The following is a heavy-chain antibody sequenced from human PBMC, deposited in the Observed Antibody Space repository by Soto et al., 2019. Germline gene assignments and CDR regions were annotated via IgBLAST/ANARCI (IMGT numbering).Heavy chain of an antibody. CDR3: SRNPLLLAAAAGTPVYYGMYV. V-gene: IGHV3-33*01. J-gene: IGHJ6*02. CDR2: IWYDGSNK. Sequence: QVQLVESGGGVVQPGRSLRLSCAASGFTFSSYGMHWVRQAPGKGLEWVAVIWYDGSNKYYADSVKGRFTISRDNAKHTLYLQMNSLRADDTAVYYCSRNPLLLAAAAGTPVYYGMYVWGQGTTVIVYS. CDR1: GFTFSSYG. D-gene: IGHD6-13*01.